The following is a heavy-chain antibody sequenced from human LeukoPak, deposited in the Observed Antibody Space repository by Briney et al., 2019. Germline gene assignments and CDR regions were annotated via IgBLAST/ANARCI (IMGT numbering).Heavy chain of an antibody. CDR1: GFTFVNYG. D-gene: IGHD3-16*01. CDR2: IANNGNT. V-gene: IGHV1-18*01. Sequence: WASVKVSCEASGFTFVNYGFTWVRQAPGQGLEWMGWIANNGNTNYAQHLQGRDTLTTDLTTSTAYMELRSLRSGDTGVYFCARGGAIGVDYWGQGTPVTVSS. J-gene: IGHJ4*02. CDR3: ARGGAIGVDY.